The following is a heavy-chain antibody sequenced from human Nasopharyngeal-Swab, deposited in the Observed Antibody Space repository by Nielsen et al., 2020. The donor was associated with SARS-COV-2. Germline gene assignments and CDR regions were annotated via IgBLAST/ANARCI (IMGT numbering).Heavy chain of an antibody. CDR1: GYTFTGYY. Sequence: ASVKVSCKASGYTFTGYYMHWVRQAPGQGLEWMGWINPNSGGTNYAQKFQGWVTMTRDTSIGTAYMELSRLRSDDTAVYYCARASSSWYFNSQVSYGMDVWGQGTTVTVSS. V-gene: IGHV1-2*04. D-gene: IGHD6-13*01. CDR2: INPNSGGT. J-gene: IGHJ6*02. CDR3: ARASSSWYFNSQVSYGMDV.